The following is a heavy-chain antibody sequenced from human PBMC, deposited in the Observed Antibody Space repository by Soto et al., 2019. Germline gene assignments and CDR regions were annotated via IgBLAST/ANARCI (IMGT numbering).Heavy chain of an antibody. Sequence: QVQLVESGGGVVQPGRSLRLSCAASGFTFSSYGMHWVRQAQGKGLEWVAVISYDGSNKYYADSVKGRFTISRDNSKNTLYLQMNSLRAEDTAVYFCAKDLLGLGRAYGMDVWGQGTTVTVSS. D-gene: IGHD7-27*01. CDR3: AKDLLGLGRAYGMDV. CDR1: GFTFSSYG. J-gene: IGHJ6*02. CDR2: ISYDGSNK. V-gene: IGHV3-30*18.